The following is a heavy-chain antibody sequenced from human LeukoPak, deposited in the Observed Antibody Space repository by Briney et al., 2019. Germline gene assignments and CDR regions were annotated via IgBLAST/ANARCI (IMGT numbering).Heavy chain of an antibody. CDR1: GFTFDDYA. J-gene: IGHJ6*02. V-gene: IGHV3-9*01. CDR2: ISWNSGSI. CDR3: AKDMSLDDDYGYYSYGMDV. Sequence: PGGSLRLSCAASGFTFDDYAMHWVRHAPGKGLEWVSGISWNSGSIGYADSVKGRFTISRENAKNSLYLQMNSLRAEDTALYYCAKDMSLDDDYGYYSYGMDVWGQGTTVTVSS. D-gene: IGHD4/OR15-4a*01.